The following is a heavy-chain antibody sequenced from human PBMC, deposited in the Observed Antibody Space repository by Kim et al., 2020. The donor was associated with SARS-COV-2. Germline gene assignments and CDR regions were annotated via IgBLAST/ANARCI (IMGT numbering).Heavy chain of an antibody. Sequence: KGRFTISRDNAKNSLYLQMNSLRAEDTAVYYCAREPPTPGIAAAGPNLDYWGQGTLVTVSS. V-gene: IGHV3-48*03. CDR3: AREPPTPGIAAAGPNLDY. J-gene: IGHJ4*02. D-gene: IGHD6-13*01.